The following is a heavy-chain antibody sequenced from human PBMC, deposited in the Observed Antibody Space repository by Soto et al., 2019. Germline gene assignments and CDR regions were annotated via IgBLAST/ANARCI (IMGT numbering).Heavy chain of an antibody. J-gene: IGHJ4*02. V-gene: IGHV4-59*08. D-gene: IGHD4-4*01. Sequence: PSETLSLTCTVSGGSISNYYWSWIRQPPGKGLEWIGYIYYSGSTNYNPSLKSRVTISVDTSKNQFSLKLSTVTAAFTAVYYCARRRDVYTFFDYWGQGTLVTVSS. CDR1: GGSISNYY. CDR3: ARRRDVYTFFDY. CDR2: IYYSGST.